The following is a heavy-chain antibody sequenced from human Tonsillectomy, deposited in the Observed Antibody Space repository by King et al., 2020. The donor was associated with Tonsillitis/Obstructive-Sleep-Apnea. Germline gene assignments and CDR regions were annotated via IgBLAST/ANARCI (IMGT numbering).Heavy chain of an antibody. V-gene: IGHV4-59*01. CDR1: GGSISSYY. Sequence: VQLQESGPGLVKPSETLSLTCTVSGGSISSYYWSWIRQPPGKGLEWIGYIYYSGRTNYNPSLTSRVTISVDTSNNQISLKLSSVTAADTAVYYCARAPGGYDFGRGYGFTYWGQGTLVTVSS. CDR3: ARAPGGYDFGRGYGFTY. J-gene: IGHJ4*02. CDR2: IYYSGRT. D-gene: IGHD3-3*01.